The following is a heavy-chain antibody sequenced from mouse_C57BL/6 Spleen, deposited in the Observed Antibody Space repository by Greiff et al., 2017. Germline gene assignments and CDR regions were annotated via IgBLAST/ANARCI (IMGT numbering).Heavy chain of an antibody. J-gene: IGHJ4*01. D-gene: IGHD2-3*01. CDR2: IYPGSGNT. V-gene: IGHV1-76*01. Sequence: VQLQQSGAELVRPGASVKLSCKASGYTFTDYYINWVKQRPGQGLEWIARIYPGSGNTYYNEKFKGKATLTAEKSSSTAYMQLSSLTSEDSAVYFCARGGLLNPSYAMDYWGQGTSVTVSS. CDR3: ARGGLLNPSYAMDY. CDR1: GYTFTDYY.